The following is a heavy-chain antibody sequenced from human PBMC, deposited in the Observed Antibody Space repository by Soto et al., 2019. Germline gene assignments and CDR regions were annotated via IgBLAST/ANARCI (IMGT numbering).Heavy chain of an antibody. CDR3: ARDRGAATPSGAFDI. D-gene: IGHD2-15*01. J-gene: IGHJ3*02. V-gene: IGHV3-23*01. CDR2: ISGSGGSK. Sequence: RLSCAASGFTFSSYAMSWVRQAPGKGLEWVSAISGSGGSKYYADSVKGRFTIPRDNSKNTLYLQMNSLRAEDTAVYYCARDRGAATPSGAFDIWGQGTMVTVSS. CDR1: GFTFSSYA.